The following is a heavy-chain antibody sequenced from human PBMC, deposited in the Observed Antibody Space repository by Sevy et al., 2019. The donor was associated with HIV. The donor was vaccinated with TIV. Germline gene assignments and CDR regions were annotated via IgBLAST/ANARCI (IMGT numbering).Heavy chain of an antibody. CDR1: GFTYS. CDR3: ASQRGGYERLYYFDS. J-gene: IGHJ4*02. CDR2: ISDSSATI. D-gene: IGHD5-12*01. Sequence: GSLRLSCVASGFTYSMNWVRQAPGKGLEWVSNISDSSATIHYADSVKGRFTISRDNAKNSLYLQMNTLRAEDTAVYYCASQRGGYERLYYFDSWGQGTLVTVSS. V-gene: IGHV3-48*01.